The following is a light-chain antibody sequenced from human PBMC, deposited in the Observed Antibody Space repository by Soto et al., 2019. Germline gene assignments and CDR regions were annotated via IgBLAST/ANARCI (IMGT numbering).Light chain of an antibody. Sequence: QSVLTQPASMSGSPGQSITISCTGTNSDVGSYYPVSWFQQHPGKAPKLIIYEVNKRPSGVSDRFSGSKSGNTASLTISGLQAADEAEYYCCSYAGDTTFFVFGTGTKLTVL. J-gene: IGLJ1*01. CDR3: CSYAGDTTFFV. CDR2: EVN. V-gene: IGLV2-23*02. CDR1: NSDVGSYYP.